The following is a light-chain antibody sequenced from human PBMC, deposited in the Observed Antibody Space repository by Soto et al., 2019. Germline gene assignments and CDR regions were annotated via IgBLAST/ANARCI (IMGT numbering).Light chain of an antibody. CDR2: ATS. CDR3: QQTNSFPLT. Sequence: DLQMTQSPSSVSASVGDRVTVTCRASQGIGTWLAWYQQKPGKAPKLLIQATSNLQSGVPSRFSGSGSGTDFTLTISSLQPEDFAIYYCQQTNSFPLTFGPGTKVDIK. V-gene: IGKV1-12*01. J-gene: IGKJ3*01. CDR1: QGIGTW.